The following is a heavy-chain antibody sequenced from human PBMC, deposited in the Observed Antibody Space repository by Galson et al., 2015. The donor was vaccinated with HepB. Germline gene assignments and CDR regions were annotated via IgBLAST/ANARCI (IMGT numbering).Heavy chain of an antibody. CDR2: IYSGGST. CDR3: ARERYSGSYYPPQYYFDY. Sequence: SLRLSCAASGFTVSSNYMSWVRQAPGKGLEWVSVIYSGGSTYYADSVKGRFTISRDNSKNTLYLQMNSLRAEDTAVYYCARERYSGSYYPPQYYFDYWGQGTLVTVSS. D-gene: IGHD1-26*01. J-gene: IGHJ4*02. CDR1: GFTVSSNY. V-gene: IGHV3-53*01.